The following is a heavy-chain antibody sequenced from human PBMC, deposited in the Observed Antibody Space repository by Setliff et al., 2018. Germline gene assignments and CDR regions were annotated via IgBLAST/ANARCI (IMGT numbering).Heavy chain of an antibody. CDR2: IHASGSP. Sequence: SETLSLTCTVSGGSITSGSFYWSWIRQPAGKKLEWIGRIHASGSPDYNPSFKSRVTISRDTSTNQFSLKLGSVTAADTAVYYCARERYFDWFFEDWGHGTLVTVPS. V-gene: IGHV4-61*02. J-gene: IGHJ4*01. CDR3: ARERYFDWFFED. D-gene: IGHD3-9*01. CDR1: GGSITSGSFY.